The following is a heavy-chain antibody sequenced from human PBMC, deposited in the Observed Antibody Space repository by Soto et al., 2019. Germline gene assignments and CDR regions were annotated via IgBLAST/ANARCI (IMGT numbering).Heavy chain of an antibody. V-gene: IGHV3-23*01. CDR1: RFTFSDYY. CDR2: IIDSGGST. Sequence: PGGSLRLSCAASRFTFSDYYMTWIRQAPGKGLEWVSDIIDSGGSTYYADSVKGRFTISRDNSKSTLYLQMNSLRAEDTALYYCAKGRSYYYYYGVDVWGQGTTVTVS. CDR3: AKGRSYYYYYGVDV. J-gene: IGHJ6*02.